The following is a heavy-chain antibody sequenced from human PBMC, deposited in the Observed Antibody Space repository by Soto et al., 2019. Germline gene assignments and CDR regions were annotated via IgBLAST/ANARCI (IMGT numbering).Heavy chain of an antibody. J-gene: IGHJ4*02. D-gene: IGHD3-10*01. CDR1: GGSISSSSYY. Sequence: SETLSLTCTVSGGSISSSSYYWGWIRQPPGKGLEWIGSIYYSGSTYYNPSLKSRVTISVDTSKNQFSLKLSSVTAADTAVYYCARRSPLWSTFDYWGQGTLVTVSS. V-gene: IGHV4-39*01. CDR2: IYYSGST. CDR3: ARRSPLWSTFDY.